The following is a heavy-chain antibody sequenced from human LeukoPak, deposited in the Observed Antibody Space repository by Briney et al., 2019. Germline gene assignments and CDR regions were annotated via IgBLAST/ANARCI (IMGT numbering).Heavy chain of an antibody. D-gene: IGHD1-26*01. J-gene: IGHJ4*02. CDR3: ARDGWELLRGGRYFDY. CDR2: IIPIFGTA. CDR1: GGTFSSYA. V-gene: IGHV1-69*13. Sequence: SVRVSCKASGGTFSSYAISWVRQAPGQGLEWMGGIIPIFGTANYAQKFQGRVTITADESTSTAYMELRSLRSDDTAVYYCARDGWELLRGGRYFDYWGQGTLVTVSS.